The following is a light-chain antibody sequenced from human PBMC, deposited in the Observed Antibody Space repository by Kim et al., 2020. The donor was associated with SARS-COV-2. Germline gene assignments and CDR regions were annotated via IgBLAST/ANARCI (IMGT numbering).Light chain of an antibody. V-gene: IGLV2-14*01. CDR1: SSDVGGYNY. CDR2: DVS. CDR3: SSYTSSSTLV. Sequence: QSALTQPASVSGSPGQSITISCTGTSSDVGGYNYVSWYQQHPGKAPKLMIYDVSKRPSGVSNRFSGSKSGNTASLSISGLQAEDEADYHCSSYTSSSTLVFGGGTQLTVL. J-gene: IGLJ2*01.